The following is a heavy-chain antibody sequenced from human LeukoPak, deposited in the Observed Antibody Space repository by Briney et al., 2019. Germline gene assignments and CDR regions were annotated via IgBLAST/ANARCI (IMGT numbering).Heavy chain of an antibody. J-gene: IGHJ4*02. CDR3: ACTVRAAAPAY. CDR1: GFTFDDYA. Sequence: QPGRSLRLSCAASGFTFDDYAMHWVRQAPGKGLEWVSGISWNSGSIGYADSVKGRFTISRDNAKNSLYLQMNSLRAEDTAVYYCACTVRAAAPAYWGQGTLVTVSS. D-gene: IGHD6-13*01. CDR2: ISWNSGSI. V-gene: IGHV3-9*01.